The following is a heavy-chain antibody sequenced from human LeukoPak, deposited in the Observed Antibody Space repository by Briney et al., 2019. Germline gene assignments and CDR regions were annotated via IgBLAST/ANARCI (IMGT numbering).Heavy chain of an antibody. CDR2: VNRDGSET. Sequence: GGSLRLSCAASGFALSSHWMTWVRQVPGRGPEWVANVNRDGSETYYQDSVKGRFTISKDNAKNSLYLQMNSLRAEDTALYHCARNNGMDVWGQGTTVIVSS. CDR3: ARNNGMDV. V-gene: IGHV3-7*03. CDR1: GFALSSHW. J-gene: IGHJ6*02.